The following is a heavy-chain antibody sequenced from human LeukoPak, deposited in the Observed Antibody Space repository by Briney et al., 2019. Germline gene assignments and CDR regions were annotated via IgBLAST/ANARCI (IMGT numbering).Heavy chain of an antibody. CDR3: ARGRRGRLSSWFDP. D-gene: IGHD1-26*01. V-gene: IGHV4-39*07. CDR2: IYYSGSP. J-gene: IGHJ5*02. Sequence: PSETLSLTCTVSGGSISSSSYYWGWIRRPPGKGLEWIGSIYYSGSPYYNPSLKSRVTISVDTSKNQFSLRLSSVTAADTAVYYCARGRRGRLSSWFDPWGQGTLVTVSS. CDR1: GGSISSSSYY.